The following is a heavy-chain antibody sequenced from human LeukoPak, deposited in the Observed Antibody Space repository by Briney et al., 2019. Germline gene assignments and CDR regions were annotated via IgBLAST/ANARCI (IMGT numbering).Heavy chain of an antibody. Sequence: SVKVSCKACGGTFSSYAISWVRQAPGQGLEWMGGIIPIFGTANYAQKFQGRVTITADESTSTAYTELSSLRSEETAVYYCARGAQTADFWSGRTYFDYWGQGTLVTVSS. CDR1: GGTFSSYA. D-gene: IGHD3-3*01. CDR3: ARGAQTADFWSGRTYFDY. J-gene: IGHJ4*02. CDR2: IIPIFGTA. V-gene: IGHV1-69*13.